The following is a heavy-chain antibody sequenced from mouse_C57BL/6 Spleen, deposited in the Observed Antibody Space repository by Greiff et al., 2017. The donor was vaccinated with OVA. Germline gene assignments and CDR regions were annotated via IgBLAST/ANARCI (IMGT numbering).Heavy chain of an antibody. CDR1: GFTFSSYG. CDR3: ARQGAPGAIDY. V-gene: IGHV5-6*01. CDR2: ISSGGSYT. J-gene: IGHJ4*01. Sequence: EVQRVESGGDLVKPGGSLKLSCAASGFTFSSYGMSWVRQTPDKRLEWVATISSGGSYTYYPDSVKGRFTISRVNATNTLYLQMRSLKSEDTAMYYCARQGAPGAIDYWGQGTSVTVSS.